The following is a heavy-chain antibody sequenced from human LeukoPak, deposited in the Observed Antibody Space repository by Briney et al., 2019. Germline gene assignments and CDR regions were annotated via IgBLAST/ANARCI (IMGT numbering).Heavy chain of an antibody. D-gene: IGHD3-10*01. V-gene: IGHV6-1*01. CDR2: TYYRSRWYS. CDR3: ARGVHWLDS. J-gene: IGHJ5*01. CDR1: GDSVSSKSVA. Sequence: SQTLSLTCAISGDSVSSKSVAWNWIRQSPSRGLEWVGRTYYRSRWYSDYAGSVQSRITVNPDTAKNQFSLQLDSVTPEDTAVYYCARGVHWLDSWGQGTLVTVSS.